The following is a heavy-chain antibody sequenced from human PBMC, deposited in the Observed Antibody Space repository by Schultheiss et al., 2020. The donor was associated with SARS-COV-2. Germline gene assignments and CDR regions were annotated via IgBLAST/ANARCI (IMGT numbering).Heavy chain of an antibody. CDR2: IKSKTDGGTT. CDR1: GFTFSSYG. V-gene: IGHV3-15*01. CDR3: TTDPDDIQLWSAPAYYYYGMDV. Sequence: GGSLRLSCAASGFTFSSYGMHWVRQAPGKGLEWVGRIKSKTDGGTTDYAAPVKGRFTISRDDSKNTLYLQMNSLKTEDTAVYYCTTDPDDIQLWSAPAYYYYGMDVWGQGTTVTVSS. D-gene: IGHD5-18*01. J-gene: IGHJ6*02.